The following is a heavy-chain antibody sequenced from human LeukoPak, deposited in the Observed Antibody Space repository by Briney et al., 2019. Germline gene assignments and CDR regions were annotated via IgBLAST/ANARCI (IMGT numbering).Heavy chain of an antibody. D-gene: IGHD3-22*01. CDR2: IIPIFGTA. Sequence: EASVKVSCKASGGTFSSYAISWVRQAPGRGLEWMGGIIPIFGTANYAQKFQGRVTITADESTSTAYMELSSLRSEDTAVYYCAREGAYDSSGYYYDYWGQGTLVTVSS. J-gene: IGHJ4*02. CDR3: AREGAYDSSGYYYDY. CDR1: GGTFSSYA. V-gene: IGHV1-69*13.